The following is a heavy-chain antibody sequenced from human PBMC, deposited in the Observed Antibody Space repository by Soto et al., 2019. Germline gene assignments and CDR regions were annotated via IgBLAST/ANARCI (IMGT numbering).Heavy chain of an antibody. Sequence: QVQLVQSGAEVKKPGSSVKVSCKASGGTFSSYAISWVRQAPGQGLEWMGGIIPIFGTANYAQKFQGRVTITADESTSTAYMELSSLRSEDTAVYYCARGAVKITIIVVVNTYYFDYWGQGTLVTVSS. CDR2: IIPIFGTA. V-gene: IGHV1-69*01. D-gene: IGHD3-22*01. CDR3: ARGAVKITIIVVVNTYYFDY. CDR1: GGTFSSYA. J-gene: IGHJ4*02.